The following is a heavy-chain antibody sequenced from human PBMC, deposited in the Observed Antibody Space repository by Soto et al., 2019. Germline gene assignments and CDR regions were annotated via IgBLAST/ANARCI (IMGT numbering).Heavy chain of an antibody. CDR1: GASITNSSYQ. CDR3: ARDLVDYNALGY. J-gene: IGHJ4*02. CDR2: VSYSGST. Sequence: SETLSLTCTVSGASITNSSYQWGWLRQPPGKGLQWIGCVSYSGSTNYNPSLKSRLTISVDTSKDQFSLKLNSVTAADTAIYYCARDLVDYNALGYWGQGTLVTGSS. V-gene: IGHV4-61*05. D-gene: IGHD4-4*01.